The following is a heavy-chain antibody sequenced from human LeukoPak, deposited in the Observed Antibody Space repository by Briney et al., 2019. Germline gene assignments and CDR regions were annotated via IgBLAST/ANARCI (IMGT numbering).Heavy chain of an antibody. CDR3: AKDRSAAAAGSYFDY. D-gene: IGHD6-13*01. J-gene: IGHJ4*02. Sequence: GGSLRLSCAASGFTVSSNYMSWVRQAPGKGLEWVSVIYSGGSTYYADSVKGRFTISRDNSKNTVYLQMNSLRTEDTAVYYCAKDRSAAAAGSYFDYWGQGTLVTVSS. CDR2: IYSGGST. CDR1: GFTVSSNY. V-gene: IGHV3-53*01.